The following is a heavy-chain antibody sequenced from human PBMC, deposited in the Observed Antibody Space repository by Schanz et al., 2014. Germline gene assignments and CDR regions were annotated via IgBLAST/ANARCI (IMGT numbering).Heavy chain of an antibody. CDR2: IDPSGGST. CDR3: ARGVTWIQLPTLDY. V-gene: IGHV1-46*01. D-gene: IGHD5-18*01. Sequence: QVQLVQSGSELKKPGASVKVSCKASGYTFPNYGINWVRQAPGQGLEWMGMIDPSGGSTSYAQKFQGRVTMTRDTSTSTVYMELSSLRPDDTAVYYCARGVTWIQLPTLDYWGQGTLVTVSS. J-gene: IGHJ4*02. CDR1: GYTFPNYG.